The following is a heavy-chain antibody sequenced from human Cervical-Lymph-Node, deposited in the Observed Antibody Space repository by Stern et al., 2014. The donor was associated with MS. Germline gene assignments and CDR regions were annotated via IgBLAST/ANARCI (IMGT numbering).Heavy chain of an antibody. CDR3: ASAYSSSHYYFDY. CDR1: GFSFSRYA. V-gene: IGHV3-33*01. J-gene: IGHJ4*02. CDR2: IWYDGSTP. D-gene: IGHD6-13*01. Sequence: VQLVESGGGVVQPGRSLRLSCAASGFSFSRYAMHWVRQAPGKGLEWVALIWYDGSTPYYADSVTGRFTISRDNFKNTLYLQMNGLRAEDTAVYYCASAYSSSHYYFDYWGQGTLVTVSS.